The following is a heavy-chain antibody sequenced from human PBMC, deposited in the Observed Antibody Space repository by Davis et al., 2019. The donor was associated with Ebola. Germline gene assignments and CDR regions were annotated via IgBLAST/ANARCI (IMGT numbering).Heavy chain of an antibody. CDR3: VRGFWSGHTVY. V-gene: IGHV1-18*01. D-gene: IGHD3-3*01. CDR2: SSTSNGNT. CDR1: GYKFIDYG. J-gene: IGHJ4*02. Sequence: ASVKVSCKASGYKFIDYGISWVRQAPGQGLEWVGWSSTSNGNTHYAKKLQDRVIMTTDTSTTTAYMELRSLRSDDTAVYFCVRGFWSGHTVYWGQGTLITVSS.